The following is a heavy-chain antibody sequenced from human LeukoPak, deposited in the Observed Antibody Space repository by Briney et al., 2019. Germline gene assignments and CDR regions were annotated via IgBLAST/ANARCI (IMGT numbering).Heavy chain of an antibody. D-gene: IGHD3-9*01. CDR3: TTDPESLAYCDILTGYYPGDAFDI. CDR2: IKSKTDGRTT. J-gene: IGHJ3*02. Sequence: KAGGSLRLPCAASGFTFSNAWMSGARQAPGKGLECVGRIKSKTDGRTTDYAAPVKGRFTISRDDSKNTLYLQMNSLKTEDTAVYYCTTDPESLAYCDILTGYYPGDAFDIWGQGTMVTVSS. V-gene: IGHV3-15*01. CDR1: GFTFSNAW.